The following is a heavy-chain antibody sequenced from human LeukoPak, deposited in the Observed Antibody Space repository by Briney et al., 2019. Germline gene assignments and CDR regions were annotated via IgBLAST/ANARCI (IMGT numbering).Heavy chain of an antibody. CDR3: AKDPGDYYGSGTYVY. CDR1: GFTFDDYA. D-gene: IGHD3-10*01. V-gene: IGHV3-9*01. J-gene: IGHJ4*02. Sequence: PGRSLRLSCAASGFTFDDYAMHWVRQAPGKGLEWVSGISWNSGSIGYADSVKGRFTISRDNSKNTLYLQMNSLRAEDTAVYYCAKDPGDYYGSGTYVYWGQGTLVTVSS. CDR2: ISWNSGSI.